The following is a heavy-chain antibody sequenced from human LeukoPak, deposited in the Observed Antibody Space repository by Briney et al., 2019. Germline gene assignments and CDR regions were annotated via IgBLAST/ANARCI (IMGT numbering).Heavy chain of an antibody. CDR3: AKGSPRGGLDS. CDR1: DVTLSTFT. V-gene: IGHV3-48*01. D-gene: IGHD1-14*01. J-gene: IGHJ4*02. CDR2: ISSSSRTI. Sequence: GGSLRLSCAASDVTLSTFTMHWVRQAPGKGLEWVSSISSSSRTINYADSGQGRFTVSRDNANNSMYLQMNELRREDTAVYYCAKGSPRGGLDSWGQGTLVTVSS.